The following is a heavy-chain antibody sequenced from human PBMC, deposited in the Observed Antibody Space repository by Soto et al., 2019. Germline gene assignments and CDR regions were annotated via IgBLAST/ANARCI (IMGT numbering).Heavy chain of an antibody. CDR2: IYSGGST. D-gene: IGHD3-3*01. J-gene: IGHJ6*02. CDR1: GFTVSSNY. CDR3: ARERGGYDFWSGYHNNYYYYGMDV. V-gene: IGHV3-53*02. Sequence: EVQLVETGGGLIQPGGSLRLSCAASGFTVSSNYMSWVRQAPGKGLEWVSVIYSGGSTYYADYVKGRFTISRDNSKNTLYLQMNSLRAEDTAVYYCARERGGYDFWSGYHNNYYYYGMDVWGQGTTVTVSS.